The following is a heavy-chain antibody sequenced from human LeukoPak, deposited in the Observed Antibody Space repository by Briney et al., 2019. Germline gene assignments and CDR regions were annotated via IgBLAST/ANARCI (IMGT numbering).Heavy chain of an antibody. V-gene: IGHV1-69*06. CDR1: GGTFSSYT. CDR3: ASVGYSYGLNYYYYYYMDV. J-gene: IGHJ6*03. CDR2: LIPIFGTA. D-gene: IGHD5-18*01. Sequence: ASVKVSCKASGGTFSSYTITWVRQAPGQGLEWMGGLIPIFGTANYAQKFQGRVTITADKSTSTAYMELSSLRSEDTAVYYCASVGYSYGLNYYYYYYMDVWGKGTTVTVSS.